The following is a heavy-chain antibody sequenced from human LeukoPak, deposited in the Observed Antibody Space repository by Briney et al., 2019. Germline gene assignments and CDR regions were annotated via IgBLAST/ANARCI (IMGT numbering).Heavy chain of an antibody. CDR1: GFTFSSYW. J-gene: IGHJ4*02. Sequence: GGSVRLSCAASGFTFSSYWMSWVRQAPGKGLEWVANIKQDGSEKFYVDSVKGRFTISRDNAKNLLYLQMNSLRAEDTAVYYCARIKYRGSGSYCFDYWGQGTLVTVSS. CDR3: ARIKYRGSGSYCFDY. V-gene: IGHV3-7*01. D-gene: IGHD3-10*01. CDR2: IKQDGSEK.